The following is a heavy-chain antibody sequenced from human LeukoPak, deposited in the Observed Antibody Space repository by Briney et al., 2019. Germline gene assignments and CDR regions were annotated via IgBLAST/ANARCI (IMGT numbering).Heavy chain of an antibody. CDR1: GYSFTSYW. Sequence: GESLKISCKGSGYSFTSYWISWVRQMPGKGLEWMGRIDPSDSYTNYSPSFQGHVTMSADKSISTAYLQWSSLKASDTAMYYCARDRMDTGTYFDYWGQGTLVTVSS. V-gene: IGHV5-10-1*01. CDR3: ARDRMDTGTYFDY. CDR2: IDPSDSYT. J-gene: IGHJ4*02. D-gene: IGHD5-18*01.